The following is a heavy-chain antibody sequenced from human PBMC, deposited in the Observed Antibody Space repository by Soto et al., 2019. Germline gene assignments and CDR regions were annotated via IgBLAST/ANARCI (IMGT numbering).Heavy chain of an antibody. Sequence: GGSLRLSCAASGFTFSNYAMTWVRQAPGKGLEWVSAISGSGGSTFYADSVKGQFTISRDNSKNTLFLQMNSLRAEDTAVYYCAKVAYEFWSGSYMDVWGKGTTVTVSS. V-gene: IGHV3-23*01. J-gene: IGHJ6*03. CDR2: ISGSGGST. CDR3: AKVAYEFWSGSYMDV. D-gene: IGHD3-3*01. CDR1: GFTFSNYA.